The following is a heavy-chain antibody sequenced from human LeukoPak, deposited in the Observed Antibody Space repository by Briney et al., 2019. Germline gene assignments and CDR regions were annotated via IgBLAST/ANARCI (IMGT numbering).Heavy chain of an antibody. D-gene: IGHD1-26*01. V-gene: IGHV3-74*03. CDR1: GLTFSNFW. CDR2: IKSDRSTTT. J-gene: IGHJ4*02. CDR3: TTGSSYGYEY. Sequence: PGGSLRLSCAASGLTFSNFWMHWVRQAPGKGLVWVSLIKSDRSTTTIYADSVKGRFTISRDNAKNTVYLQMNSLRVEDTAVYYCTTGSSYGYEYWGQGNLVTVSS.